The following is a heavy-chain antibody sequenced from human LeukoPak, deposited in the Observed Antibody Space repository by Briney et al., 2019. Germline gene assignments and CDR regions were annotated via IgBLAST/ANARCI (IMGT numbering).Heavy chain of an antibody. J-gene: IGHJ4*02. CDR1: GGSISSYY. CDR3: ARVPSSGWYGFLDY. D-gene: IGHD6-19*01. V-gene: IGHV4-59*08. CDR2: IYYSGST. Sequence: SETLSLTCTVSGGSISSYYWSWIRRPPGKGLEWIGYIYYSGSTNYNPSLKSRVTISVDTSKNQFSLKLSSVTAADTAVYYCARVPSSGWYGFLDYWGQGTLVTVSS.